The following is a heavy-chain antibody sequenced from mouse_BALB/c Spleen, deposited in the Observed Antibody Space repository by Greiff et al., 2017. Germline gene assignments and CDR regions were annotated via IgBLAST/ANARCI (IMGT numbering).Heavy chain of an antibody. CDR2: ILPGSGST. CDR1: GYTFSSYW. V-gene: IGHV1-9*01. Sequence: QVQLQQSGAELMKPGASVKISCKATGYTFSSYWIEWVKQRPGHGLEWIGEILPGSGSTNYNEKFKGKATFTADTSSNTAYMQLSSLTSEDSAVYYCERRELYYGYDFYAMDYWGQGTSVTVSS. D-gene: IGHD2-2*01. J-gene: IGHJ4*01. CDR3: ERRELYYGYDFYAMDY.